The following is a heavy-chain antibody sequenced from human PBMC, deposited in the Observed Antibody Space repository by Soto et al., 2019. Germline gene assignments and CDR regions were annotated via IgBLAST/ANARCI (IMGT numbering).Heavy chain of an antibody. V-gene: IGHV3-23*01. CDR2: ISGSGGST. J-gene: IGHJ6*02. CDR3: ASDRVVLRFLEWYGMDV. CDR1: GFTFSSYA. Sequence: GGSLRLSCAASGFTFSSYAMSWVRQAPGKGLEWVSAISGSGGSTYYADSVKGRFTISRDNSKNTLYLQMNSLRAEDTAVYYCASDRVVLRFLEWYGMDVWGQGTTVTV. D-gene: IGHD3-3*01.